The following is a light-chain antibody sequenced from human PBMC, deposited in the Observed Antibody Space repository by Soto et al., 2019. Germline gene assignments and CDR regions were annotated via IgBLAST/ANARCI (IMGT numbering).Light chain of an antibody. CDR2: GAS. V-gene: IGKV3-20*01. J-gene: IGKJ4*01. CDR1: QSVGTY. Sequence: EIVLTQTPATLSLSPGARALLSCRASQSVGTYLAWYQQKPGQSPRLLIYGASSRATGIPDRFTGSGSGTDFSLTISRLEPEDFAVYYCQQYDNSLAFGGGTKVDIK. CDR3: QQYDNSLA.